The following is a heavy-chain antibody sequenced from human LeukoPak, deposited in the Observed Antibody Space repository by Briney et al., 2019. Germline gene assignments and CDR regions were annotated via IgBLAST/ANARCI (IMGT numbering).Heavy chain of an antibody. V-gene: IGHV3-23*01. CDR2: ISGSGGST. CDR1: GFTFSSYA. J-gene: IGHJ3*02. CDR3: AKGAAYYYDSSGYLGAFDI. Sequence: GGSLRLSCAASGFTFSSYAMSWVRQAPGKGLEWVSAISGSGGSTYYADSVEGRFTISRDNSKNTLYLQMNSLRAEDTAVYYCAKGAAYYYDSSGYLGAFDIWGQGTMVTVSS. D-gene: IGHD3-22*01.